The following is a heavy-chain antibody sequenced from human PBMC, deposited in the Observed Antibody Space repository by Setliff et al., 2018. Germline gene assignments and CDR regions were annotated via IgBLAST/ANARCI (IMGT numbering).Heavy chain of an antibody. V-gene: IGHV4-59*11. CDR2: IFYSDTA. Sequence: SETLSLTCTVSGGSIGPHYWSWIRQAPGKGLEWIGHIFYSDTAKSNPSLKSRVTISVDTPKNQLSLKLTSVTVADTAVYYCARNPASFQYSFEHWGRGTLVTVSS. J-gene: IGHJ2*01. CDR1: GGSIGPHY. CDR3: ARNPASFQYSFEH. D-gene: IGHD6-6*01.